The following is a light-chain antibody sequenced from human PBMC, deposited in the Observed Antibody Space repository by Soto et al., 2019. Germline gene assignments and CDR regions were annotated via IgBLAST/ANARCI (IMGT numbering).Light chain of an antibody. CDR1: SSDVGGYKY. Sequence: QSALTQPASVSGSPGQSITISCTGTSSDVGGYKYVSWYQQHPGKAPKLMIYEVSYRPSGVSSRFSGSKSGNTAALTISGLQAEDEADYYCSSYTSTSTYVFGSGTKLTVL. V-gene: IGLV2-14*01. CDR3: SSYTSTSTYV. J-gene: IGLJ1*01. CDR2: EVS.